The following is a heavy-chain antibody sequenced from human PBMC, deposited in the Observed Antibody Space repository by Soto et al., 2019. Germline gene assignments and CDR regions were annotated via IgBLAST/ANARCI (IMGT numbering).Heavy chain of an antibody. CDR3: TKTDFWSGYQTYYYYYGMDV. Sequence: PGGSLRLSCAASGFTFSGSAMHWVRQASGKGLEWVGRIRSKANSYATAYAASVKGRFTISRDDSKNTAYLQMNSLKTEDTAVYYCTKTDFWSGYQTYYYYYGMDVWGQGTTVTVSS. V-gene: IGHV3-73*01. D-gene: IGHD3-3*01. CDR2: IRSKANSYAT. CDR1: GFTFSGSA. J-gene: IGHJ6*02.